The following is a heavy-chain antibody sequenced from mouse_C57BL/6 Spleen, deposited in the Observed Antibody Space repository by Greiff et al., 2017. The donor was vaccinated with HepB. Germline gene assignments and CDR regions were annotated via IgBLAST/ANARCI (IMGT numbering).Heavy chain of an antibody. Sequence: VQLQQSGAELVRPGASVTLSCKASGYTFTDYEMHWVKQTPVHGLEWIGAIDPETGGTAYNQKFKGKAILTADKSSSTAYMELRSLTSEDSAVYYCTRVLYGNYDYWGQGTTLTVSS. V-gene: IGHV1-15*01. J-gene: IGHJ2*01. D-gene: IGHD2-1*01. CDR2: IDPETGGT. CDR1: GYTFTDYE. CDR3: TRVLYGNYDY.